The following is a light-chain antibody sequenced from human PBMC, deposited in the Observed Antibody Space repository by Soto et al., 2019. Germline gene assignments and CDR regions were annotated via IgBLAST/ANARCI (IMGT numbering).Light chain of an antibody. Sequence: QSALTQPASVSGSPGKSITISCTGTSSDIGTYNLVSWYQQHPGKAPNLILYDATKRPSGVSNRFSGSKSGNTASLTISGLQTEDEAEYYCCTYAGGSTLVFGGGTKLTVL. CDR3: CTYAGGSTLV. CDR2: DAT. CDR1: SSDIGTYNL. V-gene: IGLV2-23*01. J-gene: IGLJ3*02.